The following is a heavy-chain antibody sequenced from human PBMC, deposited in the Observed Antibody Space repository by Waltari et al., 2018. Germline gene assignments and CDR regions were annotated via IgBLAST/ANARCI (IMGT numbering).Heavy chain of an antibody. CDR1: GYTFTGYY. CDR2: INPNSGGT. V-gene: IGHV1-2*02. CDR3: ARDSEDIVVVVAATHFDY. Sequence: GESGAEVKKPGASVKVSCKASGYTFTGYYMHWVRQAPGQGLEWMGWINPNSGGTNYAQKFQGRVTMTRDTSISTAYMELSRLRSDDTAVYYCARDSEDIVVVVAATHFDYWGQGTLVTVSS. D-gene: IGHD2-15*01. J-gene: IGHJ4*02.